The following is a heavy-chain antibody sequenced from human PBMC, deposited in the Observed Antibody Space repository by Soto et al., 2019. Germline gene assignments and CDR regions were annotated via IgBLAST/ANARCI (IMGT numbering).Heavy chain of an antibody. V-gene: IGHV4-4*02. Sequence: QVQLQESGPGLVKPSGTLSLTCAVSGASIAASNWWSWVRQSPGKGLEWSGEIYHADSTNYNPSLKSRVTISGDKAKNQFSLRLTSVTAADTALYYCARVNRGMDVWGQGTTVTVSS. J-gene: IGHJ6*02. CDR3: ARVNRGMDV. CDR2: IYHADST. CDR1: GASIAASNW.